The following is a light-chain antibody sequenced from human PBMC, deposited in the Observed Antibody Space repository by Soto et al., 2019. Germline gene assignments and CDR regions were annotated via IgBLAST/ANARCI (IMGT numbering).Light chain of an antibody. CDR2: DAS. V-gene: IGKV1-5*01. CDR1: QSVSSW. J-gene: IGKJ5*01. CDR3: QQYNSFPYT. Sequence: ASVGDRITITCRASQSVSSWLAWYQQKPGRVPKLLIYDASTLESGVPSTFGGSGSGTEFTLTINSLQPEDFATYFCQQYNSFPYTFGQGTRLEIK.